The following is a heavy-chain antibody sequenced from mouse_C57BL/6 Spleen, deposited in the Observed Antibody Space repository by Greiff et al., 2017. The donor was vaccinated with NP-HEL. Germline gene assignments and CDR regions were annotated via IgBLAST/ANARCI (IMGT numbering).Heavy chain of an antibody. J-gene: IGHJ4*01. V-gene: IGHV1-4*01. Sequence: QVQLQQSGAELARPGASVKMSCKASGYTFTSYTMHWVKQRPGQGLEWIGYINPSSGYTKYNQKFKDKATLTADKSSSTAYMQLSSLTSEDSAVYYCARGIYYGYDGDAMDYWGQGTSVTVSS. D-gene: IGHD2-2*01. CDR2: INPSSGYT. CDR3: ARGIYYGYDGDAMDY. CDR1: GYTFTSYT.